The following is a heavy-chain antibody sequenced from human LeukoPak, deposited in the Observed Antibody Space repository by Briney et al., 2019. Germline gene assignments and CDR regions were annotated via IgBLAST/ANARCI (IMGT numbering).Heavy chain of an antibody. D-gene: IGHD3-10*01. J-gene: IGHJ4*02. V-gene: IGHV1-2*02. CDR2: INPNSGGT. CDR3: AREAERSGVGVGISGTYSMNFDY. Sequence: ASVKVSCKASGYTFTGYYMHWVRQAPGQGLEWMGWINPNSGGTNYAQKFQGRVTMTRDTSTSTVYMELSSLRSEDTAVYYCAREAERSGVGVGISGTYSMNFDYWGQGTLVTVSS. CDR1: GYTFTGYY.